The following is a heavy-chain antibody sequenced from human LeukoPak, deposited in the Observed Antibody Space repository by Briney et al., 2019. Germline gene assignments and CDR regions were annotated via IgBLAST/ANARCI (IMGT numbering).Heavy chain of an antibody. J-gene: IGHJ4*02. V-gene: IGHV3-48*03. Sequence: QPGGSLRLSCAASGFTFSSYEMNWVRQAPGKGLEWVSYISSSGSTIYYADSVKGRFTISRDNAKNSLSLQMNSLRAEDTAVYYCAKDSYRSGVFDYWVQGTLVTVSS. D-gene: IGHD6-19*01. CDR1: GFTFSSYE. CDR2: ISSSGSTI. CDR3: AKDSYRSGVFDY.